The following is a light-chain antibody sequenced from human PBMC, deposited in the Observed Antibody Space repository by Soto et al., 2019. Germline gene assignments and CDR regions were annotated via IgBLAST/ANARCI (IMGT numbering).Light chain of an antibody. CDR3: QQYGSPEII. J-gene: IGKJ5*01. Sequence: EVGLTQYPGTLSLSPGDRASLSCRASQTVGSDFSAWHHKQPDPAPRLLIYGASSTATGTPDRFSGSGSGTDFTLTISRLEPEDFAVYYRQQYGSPEIIFGQGTRPEIK. CDR1: QTVGSDF. V-gene: IGKV3-20*01. CDR2: GAS.